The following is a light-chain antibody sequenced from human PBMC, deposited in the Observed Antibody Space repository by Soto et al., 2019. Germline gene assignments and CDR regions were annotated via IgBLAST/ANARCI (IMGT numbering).Light chain of an antibody. Sequence: EIVLTQSPATLSLSPGERATLSCRASQSVSIYLAWYQQRPGQAPRLLIYDASNRATGIPARFSGSGSGTDFTLTISSLEPEDFAVYYCHQYGSSPQTFGQGTKVDIK. CDR2: DAS. V-gene: IGKV3-11*01. CDR3: HQYGSSPQT. J-gene: IGKJ1*01. CDR1: QSVSIY.